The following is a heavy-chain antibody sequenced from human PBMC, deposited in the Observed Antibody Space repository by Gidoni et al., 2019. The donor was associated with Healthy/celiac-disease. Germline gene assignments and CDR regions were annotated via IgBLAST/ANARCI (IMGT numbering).Heavy chain of an antibody. V-gene: IGHV4-39*01. CDR3: ASIPHSRGYYYGMDV. Sequence: QLQLQESGPGLVKPSETLSLTCTVSGGSISSSSYYWGWIRQPPGKGLEWIGSIYYSGSTYYNPSLKSRVTISVDTSKNQFSLKLSSVTAADTAVYYCASIPHSRGYYYGMDVWGQGTTVTVSS. CDR1: GGSISSSSYY. CDR2: IYYSGST. D-gene: IGHD2-2*02. J-gene: IGHJ6*02.